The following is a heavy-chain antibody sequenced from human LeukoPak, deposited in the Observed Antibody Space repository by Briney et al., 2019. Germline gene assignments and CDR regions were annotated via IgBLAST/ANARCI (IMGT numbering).Heavy chain of an antibody. J-gene: IGHJ4*02. CDR3: ARLPYYYDSSGLI. D-gene: IGHD3-22*01. V-gene: IGHV3-66*04. Sequence: GGSLRLSCAASGFTVSSNYMSWVRQAPGKGLEWVSVIYSGGSTYYADSVKGRFTISRDNPKNTLYLQMNSLRAEDTAVYYCARLPYYYDSSGLIWGQGTLVTVSS. CDR2: IYSGGST. CDR1: GFTVSSNY.